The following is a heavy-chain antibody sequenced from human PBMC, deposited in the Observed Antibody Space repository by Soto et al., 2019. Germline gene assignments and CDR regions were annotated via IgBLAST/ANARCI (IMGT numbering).Heavy chain of an antibody. Sequence: QVQLVESGGGVVQPGRSLRLSCAASGFTFSSYGMHWVRQAPGKGLEWVAVISYDGSNKYYADSVKGRFTISRDNSKNTLYLQMNSLRAEDTAVCYCAKGIAVAGTGFDYWGQGTLVTVSS. CDR3: AKGIAVAGTGFDY. CDR1: GFTFSSYG. V-gene: IGHV3-30*18. CDR2: ISYDGSNK. D-gene: IGHD6-19*01. J-gene: IGHJ4*02.